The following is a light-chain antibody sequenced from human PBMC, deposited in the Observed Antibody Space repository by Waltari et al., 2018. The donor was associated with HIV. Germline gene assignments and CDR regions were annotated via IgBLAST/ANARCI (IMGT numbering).Light chain of an antibody. CDR2: WAS. CDR3: QQYYSTPYT. V-gene: IGKV4-1*01. Sequence: DILMTQSLASLAVSLGELVPIPCMSIESLLYSSSNKNSLAWYQHKPGPPPELLIFWASTRDSGVPDRFSGSGSGTDFTLTISSLQAEDGAVYYCQQYYSTPYTFGLGTKLEIK. CDR1: ESLLYSSSNKNS. J-gene: IGKJ2*01.